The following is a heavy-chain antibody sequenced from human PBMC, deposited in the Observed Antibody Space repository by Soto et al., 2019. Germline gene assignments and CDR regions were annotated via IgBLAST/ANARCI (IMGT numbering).Heavy chain of an antibody. CDR1: GFTFSSYW. Sequence: GGSLRLSCAASGFTFSSYWMSWVRQAPGKGLEWVANIKQDGSEKYYVDSVKGRFTISRDNAKNSLYLQMNSLRAEDTAVYYCARHYYDFWSGYTYFDYWGQGTLVTVSS. CDR2: IKQDGSEK. CDR3: ARHYYDFWSGYTYFDY. V-gene: IGHV3-7*05. J-gene: IGHJ4*02. D-gene: IGHD3-3*01.